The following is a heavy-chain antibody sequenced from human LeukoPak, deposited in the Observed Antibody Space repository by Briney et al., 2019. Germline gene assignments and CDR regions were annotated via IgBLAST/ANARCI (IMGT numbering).Heavy chain of an antibody. CDR3: ARDRYCSGGSCPDY. J-gene: IGHJ4*02. V-gene: IGHV3-21*01. Sequence: GGYLRLYCAASGFTFTSYRINWVRQAPGKGLEWFSSISSSSTYIYYADSVKGRFTISRDNAKNSVYLQMNSLRAEDTAVYYCARDRYCSGGSCPDYWGQGTLVTVSS. CDR2: ISSSSTYI. D-gene: IGHD2-15*01. CDR1: GFTFTSYR.